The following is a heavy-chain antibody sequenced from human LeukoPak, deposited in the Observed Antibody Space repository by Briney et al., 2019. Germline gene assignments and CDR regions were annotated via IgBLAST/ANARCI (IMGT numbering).Heavy chain of an antibody. CDR3: AATYYYDISGYRILVY. CDR2: NSAYNGNT. V-gene: IGHV1-18*01. J-gene: IGHJ4*02. CDR1: GYTFTSYG. D-gene: IGHD3-22*01. Sequence: ASVTVSCKASGYTFTSYGISWVRQAPAQGLEWMGRNSAYNGNTNYAQKLQGRVTMTTDTSTSTAYMERRSLRSDDTAVYYCAATYYYDISGYRILVYWGQGTLVTVSS.